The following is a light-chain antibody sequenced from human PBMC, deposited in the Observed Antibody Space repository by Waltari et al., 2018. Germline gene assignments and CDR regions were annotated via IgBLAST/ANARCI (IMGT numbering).Light chain of an antibody. CDR2: TAS. J-gene: IGKJ3*01. CDR3: QQFSSYRTGFT. V-gene: IGKV1-39*01. CDR1: RTISIY. Sequence: DIQMTQSPSSLSASVGDRVTITCRASRTISIYLNWYQQKPGKAPKLLIYTASTLQPGVPSRFSGSGSGTDFTLTISSLQPEDFGTYYCQQFSSYRTGFTFGPGTTVDMK.